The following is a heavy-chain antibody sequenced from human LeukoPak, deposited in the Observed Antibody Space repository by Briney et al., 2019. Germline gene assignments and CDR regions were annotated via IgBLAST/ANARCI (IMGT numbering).Heavy chain of an antibody. CDR3: ARHGGYSSPYLH. V-gene: IGHV4-59*08. Sequence: PSETLSLTCTVSGGSISNYYWSWIRPPPGKGLECIRYIYYSGSTNYNPSLKSRVTISVDTSKNQFSLKLSSVTATDTAVYYCARHGGYSSPYLHWGQGTLVTVSS. CDR2: IYYSGST. CDR1: GGSISNYY. J-gene: IGHJ1*01. D-gene: IGHD6-13*01.